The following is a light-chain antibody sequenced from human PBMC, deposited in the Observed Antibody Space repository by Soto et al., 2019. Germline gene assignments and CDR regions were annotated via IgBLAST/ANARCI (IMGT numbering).Light chain of an antibody. J-gene: IGKJ1*01. CDR3: QQYGSPEWT. Sequence: IVLTRSPGTLSLSPGERATLSCMASQSVSSSYLAWYQQKPGQAPRLLIYGASSRATGIPDRFSGSGSGTDFTLTISRLEPEDFAVYYCQQYGSPEWTFGQGTKVDNK. CDR2: GAS. V-gene: IGKV3-20*01. CDR1: QSVSSSY.